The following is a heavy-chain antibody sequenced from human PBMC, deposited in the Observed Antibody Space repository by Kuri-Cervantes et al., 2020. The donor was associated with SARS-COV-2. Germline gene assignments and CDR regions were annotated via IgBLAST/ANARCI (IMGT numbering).Heavy chain of an antibody. CDR1: GFTFSSYA. CDR3: ARGGSYLGY. CDR2: TSYDGSNK. Sequence: GESLKISCGGSGFTFSSYAIHWVRQAPGKGLEWVALTSYDGSNKFYADSVKGRFTISRDNAKNSLFLQLNSLRAEDTAVYYCARGGSYLGYWGQGTLVTVSS. D-gene: IGHD1-26*01. J-gene: IGHJ4*02. V-gene: IGHV3-30*03.